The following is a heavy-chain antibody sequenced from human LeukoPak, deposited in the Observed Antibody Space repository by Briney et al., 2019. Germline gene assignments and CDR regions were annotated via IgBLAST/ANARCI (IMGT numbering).Heavy chain of an antibody. V-gene: IGHV3-30*04. CDR1: GFTFSSYA. CDR2: ISYDGSNK. CDR3: ARAVGSGSFQTYYYYMDV. Sequence: PGGSLRLSCAASGFTFSSYAMHWVRQAPGKGLEWVAVISYDGSNKYYADSVKGRFTISRDNSKNTLYLQMNSLRAEDTAVYYCARAVGSGSFQTYYYYMDVWGKGTTVTISS. D-gene: IGHD3-10*01. J-gene: IGHJ6*03.